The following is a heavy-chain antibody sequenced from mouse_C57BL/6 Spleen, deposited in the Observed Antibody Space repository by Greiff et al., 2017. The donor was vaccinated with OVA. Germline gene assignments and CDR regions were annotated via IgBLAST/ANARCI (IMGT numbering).Heavy chain of an antibody. CDR2: INPSNGGT. J-gene: IGHJ3*01. Sequence: HVQLQPPWTELVKPGASVKLSCKASGYTFTSYWMHWVKQRPGQGLEWIGNINPSNGGTNYNEKFKSKATLTLDKSSSTAYMQLSSLTSEDSAVYYCARRAYTGGFAYWGKGTLVTVSA. CDR1: GYTFTSYW. V-gene: IGHV1-53*01. D-gene: IGHD3-3*01. CDR3: ARRAYTGGFAY.